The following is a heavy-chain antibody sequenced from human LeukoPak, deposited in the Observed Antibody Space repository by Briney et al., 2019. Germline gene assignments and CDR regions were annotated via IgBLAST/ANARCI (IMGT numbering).Heavy chain of an antibody. V-gene: IGHV3-30-3*01. CDR1: GFTFSSYA. CDR3: ARDRRGPYYDILTGYFGY. J-gene: IGHJ4*02. Sequence: PGRSLRLSCAASGFTFSSYAMHWVRQAPGKGLEGVAVISYDGSNKYYADSVKGRFTISRDNSKNTLYLQMNSLRAEDTAVYYCARDRRGPYYDILTGYFGYWGQGTLVTVSS. D-gene: IGHD3-9*01. CDR2: ISYDGSNK.